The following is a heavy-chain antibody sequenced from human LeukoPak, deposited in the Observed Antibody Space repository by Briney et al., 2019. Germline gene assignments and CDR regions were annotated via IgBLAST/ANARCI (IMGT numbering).Heavy chain of an antibody. CDR1: GYTFTSYD. V-gene: IGHV1-8*01. CDR3: ARAPIDYYDSSGYYYAP. CDR2: MNPNSGNT. Sequence: ASVKVSCKASGYTFTSYDINWVRQATGQGPEWMGWMNPNSGNTGYAQKFQGRVTMTRNTSISTAYMELSSLRSEDTAVYYCARAPIDYYDSSGYYYAPWGQGTLVTVSS. J-gene: IGHJ5*02. D-gene: IGHD3-22*01.